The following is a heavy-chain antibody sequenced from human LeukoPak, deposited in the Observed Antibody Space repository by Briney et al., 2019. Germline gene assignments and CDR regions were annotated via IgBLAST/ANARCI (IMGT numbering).Heavy chain of an antibody. J-gene: IGHJ4*02. D-gene: IGHD3-10*01. CDR1: GYTFTGYY. V-gene: IGHV1-2*02. CDR2: INPNSGGT. CDR3: ARGLLWFGEVLSYYFDY. Sequence: ASVKVSCKASGYTFTGYYMHWVRQAPGQGLEWMGWINPNSGGTNYAQKFQGRVTMTGDTSISTAYMELSRLRSDDTAVYYCARGLLWFGEVLSYYFDYWGQGTLVTVSS.